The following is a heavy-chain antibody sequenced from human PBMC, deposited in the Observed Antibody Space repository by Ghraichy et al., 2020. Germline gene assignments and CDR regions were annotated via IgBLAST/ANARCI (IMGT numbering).Heavy chain of an antibody. Sequence: GGSLRLSCAASLFTFNDYWMTWVRQAPGRGLEWVANINPDASGTNYADSVEGRFTISRDNAKSSLYLQMDSLRVEDTAMYYCAKHGHYDFKQWGQGTLVIVSS. V-gene: IGHV3-7*03. J-gene: IGHJ4*02. CDR2: INPDASGT. D-gene: IGHD2/OR15-2a*01. CDR1: LFTFNDYW. CDR3: AKHGHYDFKQ.